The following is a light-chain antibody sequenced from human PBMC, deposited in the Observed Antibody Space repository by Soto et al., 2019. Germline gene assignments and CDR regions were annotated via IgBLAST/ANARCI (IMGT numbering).Light chain of an antibody. CDR1: SSDVGGYNY. CDR3: NSYTTSNTRQIV. Sequence: QSALTQPASVSGSPGQSITISCTGTSSDVGGYNYVSWYQQHPGKAPKFMIYDVSNRPSGVSTRFSGSKSGNTASRTISGLQAEDEADYYCNSYTTSNTRQIVFGTGTKVTVL. V-gene: IGLV2-14*01. J-gene: IGLJ1*01. CDR2: DVS.